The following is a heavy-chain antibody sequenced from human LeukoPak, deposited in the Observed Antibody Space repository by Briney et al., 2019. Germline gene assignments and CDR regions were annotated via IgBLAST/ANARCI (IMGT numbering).Heavy chain of an antibody. Sequence: GRSLRLSCAASGFTFSSYAMHWVRQAPGKGLEWVAVISYDGSNKYYADSVKGRFTISRDDSKSIAYLQMNSLKTEDTAVYYCTRDIEGLGNYYDSSGYYSRFDYWGQGTLVTVSS. CDR3: TRDIEGLGNYYDSSGYYSRFDY. CDR2: ISYDGSNK. D-gene: IGHD3-22*01. CDR1: GFTFSSYA. V-gene: IGHV3-30-3*01. J-gene: IGHJ4*02.